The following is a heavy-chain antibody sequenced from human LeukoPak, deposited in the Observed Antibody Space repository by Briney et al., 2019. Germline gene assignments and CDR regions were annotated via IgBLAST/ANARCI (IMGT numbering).Heavy chain of an antibody. CDR2: INHSGST. J-gene: IGHJ6*02. D-gene: IGHD3-10*01. V-gene: IGHV4-34*01. CDR1: GGSFSGYY. Sequence: SETLSLTCAVYGGSFSGYYWSWIRQPPGKGLEWIGEINHSGSTNYNPSLKSRVTISVDTSKNQFSLKLSSVTAADTAVYYCARGGAMVRGVMRYYYGMDVWGQGTLVTVSS. CDR3: ARGGAMVRGVMRYYYGMDV.